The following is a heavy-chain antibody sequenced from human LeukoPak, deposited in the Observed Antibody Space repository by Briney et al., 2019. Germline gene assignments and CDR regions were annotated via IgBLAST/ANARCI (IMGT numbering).Heavy chain of an antibody. CDR2: INLNGGNT. D-gene: IGHD5-12*01. CDR1: GFTFDDDG. CDR3: ARVRIVATIIDY. Sequence: GGSLRLSCAASGFTFDDDGMTWVRQGPNKGLEWVSGINLNGGNTGYADFVKGRFTISRDNAKNSLYLQMNSLRAEDTAVYYCARVRIVATIIDYWGQGTLVTVSS. J-gene: IGHJ4*02. V-gene: IGHV3-20*04.